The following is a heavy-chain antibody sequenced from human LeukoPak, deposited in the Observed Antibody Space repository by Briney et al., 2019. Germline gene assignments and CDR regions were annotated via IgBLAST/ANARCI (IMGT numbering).Heavy chain of an antibody. CDR1: GGSFSTYY. D-gene: IGHD3-3*01. V-gene: IGHV4-34*01. CDR3: ARGRKYVATLTN. Sequence: SETLSLTCTVSGGSFSTYYWNWIRQTPGKELEWIGEINHIGNSYYNPSLRSRVTISIDKSRNQFSLKLSSVTAADSAVYYCARGRKYVATLTNWGQGTLVTVSS. J-gene: IGHJ4*02. CDR2: INHIGNS.